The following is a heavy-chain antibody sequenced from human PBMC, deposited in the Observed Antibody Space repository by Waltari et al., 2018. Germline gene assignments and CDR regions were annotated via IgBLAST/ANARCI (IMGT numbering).Heavy chain of an antibody. CDR1: GRSFSTDG. CDR2: ISPNSIST. J-gene: IGHJ4*02. Sequence: EVQLLESGGGRVQPGGSLRLSCTASGRSFSTDGMPWVRPAPGKGLECVSSISPNSISTYYADSVKGRFTISRDNSKSTVILQLSSLRVEDTAIYYCAKGQGGRRWYFDYWGQGSQVTVSS. V-gene: IGHV3-23*01. CDR3: AKGQGGRRWYFDY. D-gene: IGHD3-16*01.